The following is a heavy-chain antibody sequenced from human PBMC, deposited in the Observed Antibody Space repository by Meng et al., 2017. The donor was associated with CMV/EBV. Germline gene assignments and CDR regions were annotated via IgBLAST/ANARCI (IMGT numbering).Heavy chain of an antibody. V-gene: IGHV3-9*03. CDR2: ISWNSGSI. J-gene: IGHJ4*02. D-gene: IGHD6-6*01. CDR1: GFTFDDYA. Sequence: SLKISCAASGFTFDDYAMHWVRQAPGKGLEWVSGISWNSGSIGYADSVKGRFTISRDNAKNSLYLQMNSLRAEDMALHYCAKDIRGSPEYYFDYWGQGTLVTVSS. CDR3: AKDIRGSPEYYFDY.